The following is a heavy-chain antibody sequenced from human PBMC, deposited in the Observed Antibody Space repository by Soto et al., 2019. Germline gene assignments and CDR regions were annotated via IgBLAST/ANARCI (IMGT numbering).Heavy chain of an antibody. J-gene: IGHJ5*02. CDR1: GNTFTNYD. V-gene: IGHV1-8*01. Sequence: QVQLVQSGAEVKKPGASVKVSCKASGNTFTNYDINWVRQATGQGLEYLGWMNPNSGDTAYVQKFQGRVTMTWDTSITTAYMDLRSLRSEDTAVYFCARGVKYGAYSRWFAPWGQGTLVTVSS. CDR3: ARGVKYGAYSRWFAP. CDR2: MNPNSGDT. D-gene: IGHD4-17*01.